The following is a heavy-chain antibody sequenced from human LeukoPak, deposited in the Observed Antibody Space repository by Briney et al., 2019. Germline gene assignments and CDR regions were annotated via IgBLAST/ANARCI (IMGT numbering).Heavy chain of an antibody. CDR1: GFTFNNFG. J-gene: IGHJ4*02. CDR2: IGYEGVHK. Sequence: GGSLRLSXAASGFTFNNFGMHWVRQAPGKGLEWVAFIGYEGVHKYYADSVKGRFTISKDNSKATLYLQMNSLRPEDTAVYYCAKDLHGGYSSDYWGQGTLVTVSS. V-gene: IGHV3-30*02. D-gene: IGHD3-22*01. CDR3: AKDLHGGYSSDY.